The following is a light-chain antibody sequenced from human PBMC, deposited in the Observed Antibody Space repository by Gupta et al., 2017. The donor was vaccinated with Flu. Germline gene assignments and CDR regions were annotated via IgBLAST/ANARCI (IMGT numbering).Light chain of an antibody. J-gene: IGKJ4*01. CDR3: QQYGNLPLT. CDR2: DAS. CDR1: QDISNY. Sequence: PSSLSASVGDRVTITCQASQDISNYLNWYQQKPGEAPKLLIYDASNLETGVPSRFSGSRSGTDFTFNINSLQPDDIAIYYCQQYGNLPLTFGEGTKVEI. V-gene: IGKV1-33*01.